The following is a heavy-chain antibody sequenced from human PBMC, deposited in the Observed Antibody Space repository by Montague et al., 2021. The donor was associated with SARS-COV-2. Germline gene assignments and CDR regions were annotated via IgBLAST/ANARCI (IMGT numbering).Heavy chain of an antibody. D-gene: IGHD3-16*02. CDR3: ARAVGVWGSYRTDY. CDR1: GFTVSSNY. CDR2: IYSGGST. V-gene: IGHV3-53*01. J-gene: IGHJ4*02. Sequence: SLRLSCAASGFTVSSNYLSWVRQAPGKGLEWVSVIYSGGSTYYADSVKGRFTISRDNSKNTLYLQMNSLRAEDTAVYYCARAVGVWGSYRTDYWGQGTLVTVSS.